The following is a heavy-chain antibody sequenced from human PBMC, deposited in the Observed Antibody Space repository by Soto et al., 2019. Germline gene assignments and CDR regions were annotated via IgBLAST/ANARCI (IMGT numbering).Heavy chain of an antibody. CDR1: GFTFSNAW. CDR3: TTAGSGSYYYYYYYGMDV. CDR2: IKSKTDGGTT. J-gene: IGHJ6*02. D-gene: IGHD1-26*01. Sequence: GGSLRLSCAASGFTFSNAWMSWVRQAPGKGLEWVGRIKSKTDGGTTDYAAPVKGRFTISRDDSKNTLYLQMNSLKTEDRAVYYCTTAGSGSYYYYYYYGMDVWGQGTTGTVSS. V-gene: IGHV3-15*01.